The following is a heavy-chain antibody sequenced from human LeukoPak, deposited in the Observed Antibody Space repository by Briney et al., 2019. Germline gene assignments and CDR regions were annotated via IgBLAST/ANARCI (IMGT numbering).Heavy chain of an antibody. V-gene: IGHV4-34*01. J-gene: IGHJ4*02. D-gene: IGHD3-10*01. CDR2: INHSGST. CDR1: GGSFSGYY. CDR3: ARRKYPNYYGSGSYPFDY. Sequence: SETLSLTCAVYGGSFSGYYWSWIRQPPGKELEWIGEINHSGSTNYNPSLKSRVTISVEKSKNQFSLKLSSVTAADTAVYNCARRKYPNYYGSGSYPFDYWGQGALVTVSS.